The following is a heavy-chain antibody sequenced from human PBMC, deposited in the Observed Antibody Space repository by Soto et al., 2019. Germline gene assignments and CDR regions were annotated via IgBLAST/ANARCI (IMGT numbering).Heavy chain of an antibody. J-gene: IGHJ5*02. CDR1: GYTFTTHY. CDR2: INPSGGST. CDR3: ARVTAPTTVTTSNWFDP. V-gene: IGHV1-46*01. D-gene: IGHD4-17*01. Sequence: GASVKVSCKASGYTFTTHYMHWVRQAPGQGLEWMGIINPSGGSTNYAQKFQSRVTMTSDTSTSTVYMELSSLTTDDTAVYYCARVTAPTTVTTSNWFDPWGKGTLVTVS.